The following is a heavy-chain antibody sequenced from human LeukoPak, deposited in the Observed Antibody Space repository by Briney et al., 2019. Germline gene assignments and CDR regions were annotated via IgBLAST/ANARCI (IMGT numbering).Heavy chain of an antibody. J-gene: IGHJ2*01. Sequence: PSETLSLTCAVYGGSFSGYYWSWIRQTPGKGLEWIGEMHQSGATNYNPFLESRVTISVDTSKNQFSLKLSSVTAADTAVYYCARVPTGYRYFDLWGRGTLVTVSS. V-gene: IGHV4-34*01. D-gene: IGHD1-1*01. CDR1: GGSFSGYY. CDR2: MHQSGAT. CDR3: ARVPTGYRYFDL.